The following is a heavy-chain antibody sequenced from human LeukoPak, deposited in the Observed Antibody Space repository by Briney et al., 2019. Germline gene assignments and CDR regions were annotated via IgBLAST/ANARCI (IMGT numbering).Heavy chain of an antibody. CDR2: INPNSGAT. Sequence: ASVKVSCKPSGCTFTGYYIHWLRQAPGHGREGMGWINPNSGATHYAQKLQGSVTMTRDTSISSAYMEVSRLRSDDTALYYCARGSLNDYLSIDMWGQGTMVTVSS. CDR3: ARGSLNDYLSIDM. J-gene: IGHJ3*02. D-gene: IGHD5/OR15-5a*01. CDR1: GCTFTGYY. V-gene: IGHV1-2*02.